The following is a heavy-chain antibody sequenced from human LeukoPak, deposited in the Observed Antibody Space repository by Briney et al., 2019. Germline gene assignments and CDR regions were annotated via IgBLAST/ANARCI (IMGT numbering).Heavy chain of an antibody. CDR1: GFTFSTYA. D-gene: IGHD2-15*01. J-gene: IGHJ5*01. V-gene: IGHV3-69-1*01. CDR3: ARRASGAPDS. Sequence: GGSLRLSCAASGFTFSTYAMIWVRLAPGKGLDYVSHITNSGAMYYADSVKDRFTISRDNAKNSVFLQMNSLRADDTAVYYCARRASGAPDSWGQGTLVTVSS. CDR2: ITNSGAM.